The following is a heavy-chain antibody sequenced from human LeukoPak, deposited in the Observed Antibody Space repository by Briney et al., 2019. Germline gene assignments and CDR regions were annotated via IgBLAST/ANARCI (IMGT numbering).Heavy chain of an antibody. Sequence: ASVKVSCKAFGYTFTDYYMHWVRQAPGQGFEWMGWINPNDGDTNYAQKFQGRVTMTRDTSISTAHMEVSRLRSDDTAVYYCARANFLYCSSTTCLFDYWGQGTLVTVSS. CDR2: INPNDGDT. V-gene: IGHV1-2*02. CDR1: GYTFTDYY. CDR3: ARANFLYCSSTTCLFDY. J-gene: IGHJ4*02. D-gene: IGHD2-2*01.